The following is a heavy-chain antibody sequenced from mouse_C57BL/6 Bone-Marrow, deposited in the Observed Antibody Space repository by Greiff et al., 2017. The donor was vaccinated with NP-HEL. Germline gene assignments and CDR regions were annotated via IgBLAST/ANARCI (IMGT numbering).Heavy chain of an antibody. CDR1: GYEFSNYW. Sequence: QVQLQQSGAELVKPGASVKISCKASGYEFSNYWMNWVKQRPGKGLEWIGQFYPGDGDTNYNGKFKDKATLTADKSSSTAYMQLSRLNSEDSAVYFCARGAYWGQGTLVTVSA. V-gene: IGHV1-80*01. J-gene: IGHJ3*01. CDR3: ARGAY. CDR2: FYPGDGDT.